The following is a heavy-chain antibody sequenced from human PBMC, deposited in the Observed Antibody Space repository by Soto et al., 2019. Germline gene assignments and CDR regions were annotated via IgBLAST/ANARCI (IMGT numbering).Heavy chain of an antibody. Sequence: ASVKVSCKVSGYTLTELSMHWVRQAPGKGLEWMGGFDPEDGETIYAQKFQGRVTMTEDTSTDTAYMELSSLRSEATAVYYCAKEMDSNSSGWYYFDYWGQGTLVTVSS. CDR3: AKEMDSNSSGWYYFDY. CDR2: FDPEDGET. J-gene: IGHJ4*02. D-gene: IGHD6-19*01. CDR1: GYTLTELS. V-gene: IGHV1-24*01.